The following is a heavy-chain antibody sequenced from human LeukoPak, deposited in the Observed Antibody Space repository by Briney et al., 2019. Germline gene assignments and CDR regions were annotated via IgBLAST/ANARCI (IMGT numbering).Heavy chain of an antibody. D-gene: IGHD1-26*01. CDR3: VRDGFGGSYAF. V-gene: IGHV3-48*03. CDR1: GFTFSRYE. Sequence: AGGSLRLSCAASGFTFSRYEMNWVRQAPGKGLEWVSYITSSGTTIYYADSVKGRFTISRDNAKNTLYLQMSSLRAEDTAVYYCVRDGFGGSYAFWGQGTLVTVSS. CDR2: ITSSGTTI. J-gene: IGHJ4*02.